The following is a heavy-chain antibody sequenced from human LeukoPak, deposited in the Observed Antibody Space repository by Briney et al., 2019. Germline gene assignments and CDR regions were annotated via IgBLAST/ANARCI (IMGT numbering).Heavy chain of an antibody. CDR3: ARMSSPLSIAAAETDY. CDR1: GFTFSSYS. V-gene: IGHV3-21*01. J-gene: IGHJ4*02. D-gene: IGHD6-13*01. Sequence: GGSLRLSCAASGFTFSSYSMNWVRQAPGKGLEWVSSISSSSSYIYYADSVKGRFTISRDNAKNSLYLQMNSLRAEDTAGYYCARMSSPLSIAAAETDYWGQGTLVTVSS. CDR2: ISSSSSYI.